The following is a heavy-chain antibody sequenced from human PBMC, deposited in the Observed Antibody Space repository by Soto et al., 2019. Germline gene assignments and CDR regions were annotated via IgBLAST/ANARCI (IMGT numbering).Heavy chain of an antibody. CDR1: CGSIISSSYY. CDR2: IYYSGST. V-gene: IGHV4-39*01. CDR3: ARGGSHVLRFLEWPPAYYGMDV. D-gene: IGHD3-3*01. Sequence: SETLCLTCTVSCGSIISSSYYWGWIRQPPGEGVEWIGSIYYSGSTYYNPSLKSRVTISVDTSKNQFSLKLSSVTAADTAVYYCARGGSHVLRFLEWPPAYYGMDVWGQGTTVTVSS. J-gene: IGHJ6*02.